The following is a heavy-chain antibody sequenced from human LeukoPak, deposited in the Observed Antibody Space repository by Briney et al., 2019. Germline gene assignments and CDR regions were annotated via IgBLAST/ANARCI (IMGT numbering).Heavy chain of an antibody. V-gene: IGHV3-30*02. CDR2: IRYDGSNK. CDR3: ARESDHSVSQVDFDL. Sequence: GSLRLSCAASGFTFSSYGMHWVRQAPGKGLEWVAFIRYDGSNKYYADSVKGRFTISRDNAKNSLYLQMNSLRAEDTAVYYCARESDHSVSQVDFDLWGQGTMVTVSS. J-gene: IGHJ3*01. D-gene: IGHD1-14*01. CDR1: GFTFSSYG.